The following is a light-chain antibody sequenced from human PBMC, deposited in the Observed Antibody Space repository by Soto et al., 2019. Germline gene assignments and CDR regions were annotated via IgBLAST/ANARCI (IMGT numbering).Light chain of an antibody. J-gene: IGLJ3*02. CDR1: SSNIGNNY. V-gene: IGLV1-51*01. CDR2: DND. CDR3: GTWDSSLTARV. Sequence: QSVLTQPPSVSAAPGQKVTISCSGSSSNIGNNYVSWYQQVPGTAPKLLIYDNDKRPSVIPDRFSGSKSGTSATLGITGLQTGDEADYYCGTWDSSLTARVFGGGTKLTVL.